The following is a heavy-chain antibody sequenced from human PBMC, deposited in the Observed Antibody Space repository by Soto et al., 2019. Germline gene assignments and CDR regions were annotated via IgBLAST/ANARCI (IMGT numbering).Heavy chain of an antibody. D-gene: IGHD3-3*01. CDR2: IYWDDDK. Sequence: QITLNESGPTVVRPTETLTLTCRFSGFSLTTSGVGVGWIRQSPGKAPEWLALIYWDDDKRYSASLKSRLTITQDTSKNHVVLTVSDLDPSDTATYYCAHRVLRTVFGVVTTTAIYFDFWGQGTPVAVSS. V-gene: IGHV2-5*02. CDR3: AHRVLRTVFGVVTTTAIYFDF. J-gene: IGHJ4*02. CDR1: GFSLTTSGVG.